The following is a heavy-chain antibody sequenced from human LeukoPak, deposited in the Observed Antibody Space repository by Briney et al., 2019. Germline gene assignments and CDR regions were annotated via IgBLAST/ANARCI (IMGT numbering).Heavy chain of an antibody. CDR2: ISAYNGNT. D-gene: IGHD4-17*01. CDR1: GYTFTGYY. V-gene: IGHV1-18*04. J-gene: IGHJ4*02. Sequence: ASVKVSCKASGYTFTGYYMHWVRQAPGQGLEWMGRISAYNGNTNYAQKLQGRVTMTTDTSTSTAYMELRSLRSDDTAVYYCARGHDYGDPPEFDYWGQGTLVTVSS. CDR3: ARGHDYGDPPEFDY.